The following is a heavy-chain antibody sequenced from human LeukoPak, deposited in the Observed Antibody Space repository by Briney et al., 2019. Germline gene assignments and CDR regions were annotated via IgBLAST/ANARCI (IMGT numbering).Heavy chain of an antibody. V-gene: IGHV3-30-3*01. CDR3: ARNLIAVAGRGGLDY. D-gene: IGHD6-19*01. Sequence: PGGSLRLSCAASGFTFSSYAMHWVRQAPGKGLEWVAVISYDGSNKYYADSVKGRFTISRDNSKNTLYLQTNSLRAEDTAVYYCARNLIAVAGRGGLDYWGQGTLVTVSS. J-gene: IGHJ4*02. CDR2: ISYDGSNK. CDR1: GFTFSSYA.